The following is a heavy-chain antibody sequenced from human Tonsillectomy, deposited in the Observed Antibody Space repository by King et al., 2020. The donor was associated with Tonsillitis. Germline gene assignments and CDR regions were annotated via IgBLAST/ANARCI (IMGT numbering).Heavy chain of an antibody. V-gene: IGHV2-5*02. CDR3: AHSRSSSGYVRGDYFDY. J-gene: IGHJ4*02. CDR1: GFSLSTGGVG. D-gene: IGHD6-13*01. CDR2: IYWDDDK. Sequence: TLKESGPTLVKPTQTLTLTCTFSGFSLSTGGVGVGWIRQPPGKALEWLALIYWDDDKRYSPSLKSRLTITKDTSKNQVVLTMTNMDPVDTATYYCAHSRSSSGYVRGDYFDYWGQGTLVTVSS.